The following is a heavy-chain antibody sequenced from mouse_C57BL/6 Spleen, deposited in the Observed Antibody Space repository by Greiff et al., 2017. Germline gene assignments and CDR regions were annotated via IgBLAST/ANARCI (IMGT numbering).Heavy chain of an antibody. CDR1: GFNIKNTY. V-gene: IGHV14-3*01. CDR2: IDPANGNT. D-gene: IGHD2-4*01. Sequence: VQLQQSVAELVRPGASVKLSCTASGFNIKNTYMHWVKQRPEQGLEWIGRIDPANGNTKYAPKFQGKATITADPSSNTAYLQLSSLTSEDTAIYDCARGYDYDRGGFAYGGQGTLVTVSA. CDR3: ARGYDYDRGGFAY. J-gene: IGHJ3*01.